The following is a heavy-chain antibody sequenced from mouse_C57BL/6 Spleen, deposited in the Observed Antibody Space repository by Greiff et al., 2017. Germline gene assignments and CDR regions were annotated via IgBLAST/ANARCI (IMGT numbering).Heavy chain of an antibody. CDR1: GYTFTSYW. CDR3: AREGYYGSSPYWYFDV. V-gene: IGHV1-61*01. Sequence: QVQLQQSGAELVRPGSSVKLSCKASGYTFTSYWMDWVKQRPGQGLEWIGNIYPSDSETHYNQKFKDKATLTVDKSSSTAYMQLSSLTSEDSAVYYCAREGYYGSSPYWYFDVWGTGTTVTVSS. D-gene: IGHD1-1*01. J-gene: IGHJ1*03. CDR2: IYPSDSET.